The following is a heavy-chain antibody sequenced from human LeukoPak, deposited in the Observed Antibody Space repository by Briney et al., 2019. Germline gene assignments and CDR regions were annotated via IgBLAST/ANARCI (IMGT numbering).Heavy chain of an antibody. J-gene: IGHJ6*03. D-gene: IGHD3-22*01. CDR2: INPSGGST. V-gene: IGHV1-46*01. Sequence: ASVKVSCKASGYTFTSYYMHWVRQAPGQGLEWMGIINPSGGSTSCAQKFQGRVTMTRDMSTSTVYMELSSLRSEDTAVYYCARGRDYYDSSGYPQRTYYYYMDVWGKGTTVTVSS. CDR1: GYTFTSYY. CDR3: ARGRDYYDSSGYPQRTYYYYMDV.